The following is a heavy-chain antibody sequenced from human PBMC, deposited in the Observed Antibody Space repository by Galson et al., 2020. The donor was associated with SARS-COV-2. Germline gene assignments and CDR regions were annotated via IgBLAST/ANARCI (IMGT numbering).Heavy chain of an antibody. CDR3: ARDRPVAGTDL. CDR1: GGPISSTGFS. J-gene: IGHJ5*02. V-gene: IGHV4-39*07. Sequence: SETLSLTCTVSGGPISSTGFSWGWIRQPPGKGLEWIGSVYYSGSTYYNLSLKSRVTISVDTSKNQVSLKMTSVTAADTAVYYCARDRPVAGTDLWGQGTLVTVSS. D-gene: IGHD6-19*01. CDR2: VYYSGST.